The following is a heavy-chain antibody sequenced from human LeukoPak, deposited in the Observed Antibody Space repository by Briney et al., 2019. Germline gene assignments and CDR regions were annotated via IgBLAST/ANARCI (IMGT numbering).Heavy chain of an antibody. CDR3: ARDATPDGIIFDY. CDR2: INQVGSEK. D-gene: IGHD3-16*01. V-gene: IGHV3-7*05. Sequence: GGSLRLSCAASGFTFSSHWMNWVRQAPGKGLEWVGNINQVGSEKYYVDSVKGRFTISRDNAKNSLYLQMNSLRAEDTAVYYCARDATPDGIIFDYWGQGTLVTVSS. J-gene: IGHJ4*02. CDR1: GFTFSSHW.